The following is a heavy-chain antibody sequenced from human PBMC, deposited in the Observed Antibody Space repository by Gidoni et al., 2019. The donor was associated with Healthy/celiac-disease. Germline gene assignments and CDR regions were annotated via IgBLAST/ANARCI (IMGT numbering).Heavy chain of an antibody. CDR3: TRGLRGYSYGSGAFDI. Sequence: EVQLVESGGGLVQPGRSLRLSCTASGFTFGDYAMSWVRQAPGKGLEWVGFIRSKAYGGTTEYAASVKGRFTISRDDSKSIAYLQMNSLKTEDTAVYYCTRGLRGYSYGSGAFDIWGQGTMVTVSS. CDR1: GFTFGDYA. CDR2: IRSKAYGGTT. D-gene: IGHD5-18*01. V-gene: IGHV3-49*04. J-gene: IGHJ3*02.